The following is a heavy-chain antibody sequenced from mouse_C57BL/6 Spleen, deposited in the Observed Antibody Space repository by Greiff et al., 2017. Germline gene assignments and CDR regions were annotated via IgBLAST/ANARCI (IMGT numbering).Heavy chain of an antibody. CDR3: ARDYYGSSHWYFDV. D-gene: IGHD1-1*01. CDR1: GYAFSSSW. Sequence: QVQLKESGPELVKPGASVKISCTASGYAFSSSWMNWVEQRPGKGLEWIGRIYPGDGDTNYNGTFKGKATLTADKSSSTAYMQLSSLTSEDSAVYFCARDYYGSSHWYFDVWGTGTTVTVSS. J-gene: IGHJ1*03. V-gene: IGHV1-82*01. CDR2: IYPGDGDT.